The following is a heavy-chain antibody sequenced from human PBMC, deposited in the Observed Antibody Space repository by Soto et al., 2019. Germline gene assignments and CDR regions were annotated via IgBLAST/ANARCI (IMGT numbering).Heavy chain of an antibody. D-gene: IGHD2-15*01. J-gene: IGHJ5*02. CDR3: ARGDSDSGGTESDH. Sequence: QVQLVQSGAEVKKPGASVKVSCKASGYTFINYGINWVRQAPGQGLEWMGWISTHNDNANYAQKFQGRVTMTTDTXMATAYMEVRDLTSDDTAVYYCARGDSDSGGTESDHWGLGTLVTVSS. CDR1: GYTFINYG. V-gene: IGHV1-18*01. CDR2: ISTHNDNA.